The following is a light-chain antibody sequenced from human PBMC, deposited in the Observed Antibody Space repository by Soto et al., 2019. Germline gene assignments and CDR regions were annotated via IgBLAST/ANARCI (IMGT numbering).Light chain of an antibody. Sequence: EIVLTQSPATLSLSPGERATLSCRASQSVSNNYLAWYQQKPGQAPRLLIYGASNRATGIPDWFSGSGSGTDFTLTISRLEPEDFAVYYWQQYGSSGTFGQGTKVDI. V-gene: IGKV3-20*01. CDR1: QSVSNNY. CDR3: QQYGSSGT. CDR2: GAS. J-gene: IGKJ1*01.